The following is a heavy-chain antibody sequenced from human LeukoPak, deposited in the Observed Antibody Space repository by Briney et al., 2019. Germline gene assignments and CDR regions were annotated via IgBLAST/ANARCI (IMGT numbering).Heavy chain of an antibody. Sequence: SETLSLTCTVSGASISSYYWSWIRQPAGKGLEWIGRIYTSGSTNYNPSLKSRVTMSVDTSKNQFSLKLSSVTAADTAVYYCARDVGWLRLRTGNWFDPWGQGTLVTVSS. J-gene: IGHJ5*02. CDR2: IYTSGST. CDR3: ARDVGWLRLRTGNWFDP. CDR1: GASISSYY. D-gene: IGHD5-12*01. V-gene: IGHV4-4*07.